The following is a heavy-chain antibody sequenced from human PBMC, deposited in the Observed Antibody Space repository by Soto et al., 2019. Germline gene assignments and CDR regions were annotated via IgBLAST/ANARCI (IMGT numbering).Heavy chain of an antibody. CDR1: GGSFSGYY. CDR3: ARRKYYDYVWGSYRFNWFDP. J-gene: IGHJ5*02. Sequence: SETLSLTCAVYGGSFSGYYWSWIRQPPGKGLDWIGEINHSGSTNYNPSLKSRVTISVDTSKNQFSLKLSSVTAADTAVYYCARRKYYDYVWGSYRFNWFDPWGQGTLVTVSS. CDR2: INHSGST. V-gene: IGHV4-34*01. D-gene: IGHD3-16*02.